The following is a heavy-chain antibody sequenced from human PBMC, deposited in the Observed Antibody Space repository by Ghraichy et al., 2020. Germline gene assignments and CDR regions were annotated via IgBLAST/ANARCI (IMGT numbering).Heavy chain of an antibody. CDR2: IYTSGST. J-gene: IGHJ4*02. D-gene: IGHD6-19*01. Sequence: SQTLSLTCTVSGGSISSYYWSWIRQSAGKGLEWIGRIYTSGSTNYNPSLQSRVTMSVDTSRNQFSLELSSVTAADTAVYYCARSPYSRGGYSIDYWGQGTLVTVSS. CDR1: GGSISSYY. CDR3: ARSPYSRGGYSIDY. V-gene: IGHV4-4*07.